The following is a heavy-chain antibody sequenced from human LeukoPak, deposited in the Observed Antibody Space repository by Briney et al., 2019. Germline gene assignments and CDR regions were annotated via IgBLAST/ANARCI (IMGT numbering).Heavy chain of an antibody. J-gene: IGHJ3*02. CDR1: GFTFSSYS. V-gene: IGHV3-48*01. D-gene: IGHD3-22*01. Sequence: GGSLRLSCAASGFTFSSYSMNWVRQAPGKGLEWVSYISSSSSTIYYADSVKGRFTISRDNAKNSLYLQMNSLRAEDTAVYYCARGARDYYDSSAYDDAFDIWGQGTMVTVSS. CDR2: ISSSSSTI. CDR3: ARGARDYYDSSAYDDAFDI.